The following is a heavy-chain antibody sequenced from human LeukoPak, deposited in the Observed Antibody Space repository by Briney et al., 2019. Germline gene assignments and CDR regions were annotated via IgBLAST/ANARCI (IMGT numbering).Heavy chain of an antibody. CDR3: AKDREYYDFWSGYYAPSGY. V-gene: IGHV3-30*18. CDR1: GFTFSSYG. Sequence: GSLRLSCAASGFTFSSYGMHWVRQAPGKGLEWVAVISYDGSNKYYADSVKGRFTISRDNSKNTLYLQMNSLRAEDTAVYYCAKDREYYDFWSGYYAPSGYWGQGTLVTDSS. J-gene: IGHJ4*02. CDR2: ISYDGSNK. D-gene: IGHD3-3*01.